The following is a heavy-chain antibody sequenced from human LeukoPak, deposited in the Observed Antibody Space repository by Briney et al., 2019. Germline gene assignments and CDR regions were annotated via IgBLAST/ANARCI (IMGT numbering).Heavy chain of an antibody. CDR3: ARDAYSSGWTPFDY. D-gene: IGHD6-19*01. Sequence: GGSLRLSCAASGFTFSNYWMNWVRQAPGKGLEWVVNIKQGGSEKYYVDSVKGRFTISRDNAKNSLYLQMNSLRAEDTAVYYCARDAYSSGWTPFDYWGQGTLVTVSS. CDR2: IKQGGSEK. CDR1: GFTFSNYW. J-gene: IGHJ4*02. V-gene: IGHV3-7*01.